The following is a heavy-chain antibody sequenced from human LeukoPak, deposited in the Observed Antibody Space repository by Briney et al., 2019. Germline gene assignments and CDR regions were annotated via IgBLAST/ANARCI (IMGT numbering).Heavy chain of an antibody. J-gene: IGHJ4*02. D-gene: IGHD6-19*01. CDR2: IYSGGST. V-gene: IGHV3-53*01. CDR3: SNGRTSSGTLQHDY. Sequence: PGGSLRLSCAASGFTVSRNYMSWVRQAPGKGLEWVSEIYSGGSTYYAASVKGRFSISRDNSKNTVYLQMNSLRAEDTALYYCSNGRTSSGTLQHDYWGQGTLVTVSS. CDR1: GFTVSRNY.